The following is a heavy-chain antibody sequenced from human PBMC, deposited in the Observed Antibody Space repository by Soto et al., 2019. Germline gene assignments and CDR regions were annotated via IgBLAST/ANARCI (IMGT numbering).Heavy chain of an antibody. J-gene: IGHJ6*02. CDR2: ISSSSSYI. D-gene: IGHD2-8*01. Sequence: GGSLRLSCAASGFTFSSYSMNWVRQAPGKGLEWVSSISSSSSYIYYADSVKGRFTISRDNAKNSLYLQMNSLTSDDTAIYYCARGDSTDCSNGVCSFFYNHDMDVWGQGTTVTVSS. CDR3: ARGDSTDCSNGVCSFFYNHDMDV. CDR1: GFTFSSYS. V-gene: IGHV3-21*04.